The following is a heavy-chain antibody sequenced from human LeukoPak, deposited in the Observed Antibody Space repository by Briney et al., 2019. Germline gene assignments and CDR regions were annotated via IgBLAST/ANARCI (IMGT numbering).Heavy chain of an antibody. J-gene: IGHJ4*02. V-gene: IGHV3-53*04. D-gene: IGHD3-10*01. CDR3: MVRGVFDY. CDR1: GFTFSSYA. CDR2: IYSGGST. Sequence: GGSLRLSCAASGFTFSSYAMSWVRQAPGKGLEWVSVIYSGGSTYYADSVKGRFTISRHNSKNTLYLQMNSLRAEDTAVYYCMVRGVFDYWGQGTLVTVSS.